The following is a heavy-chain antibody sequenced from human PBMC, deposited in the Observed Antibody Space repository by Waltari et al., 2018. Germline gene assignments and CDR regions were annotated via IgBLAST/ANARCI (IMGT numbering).Heavy chain of an antibody. Sequence: EVQLLESGGGLVQPGGSLRLSCAASGFTFSSYAMSWVRQAPGKGLEWVSVIYSGGSTYYADSVKGRFTISRDNSKNTLYLQMNSLRAEGTAVYYCATPVTSSDYYMDVWGKGTTVTVSS. D-gene: IGHD4-4*01. CDR1: GFTFSSYA. J-gene: IGHJ6*03. CDR3: ATPVTSSDYYMDV. V-gene: IGHV3-23*03. CDR2: IYSGGST.